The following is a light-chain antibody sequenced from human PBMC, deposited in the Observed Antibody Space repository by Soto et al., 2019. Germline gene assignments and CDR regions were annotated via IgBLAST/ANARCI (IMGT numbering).Light chain of an antibody. CDR2: GAS. CDR1: QSVSSN. CDR3: QQYNKWPIT. V-gene: IGKV3-15*01. J-gene: IGKJ5*01. Sequence: DIVLTQSPGTLSLSPGERATLSCRASQSVSSNLAWYQQKPGQAPRLLIYGASTRATGIPARFSGSGSGTELTLTISSLQSEDSAFYYCQQYNKWPITFGQGTRLEIK.